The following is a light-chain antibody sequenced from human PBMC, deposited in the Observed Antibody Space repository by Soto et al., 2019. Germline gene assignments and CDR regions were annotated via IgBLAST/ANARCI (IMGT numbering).Light chain of an antibody. J-gene: IGLJ2*01. V-gene: IGLV2-14*01. CDR1: SSDVGGYNY. CDR2: DVS. Sequence: QSALTQPASESGSPGQSITISCTGTSSDVGGYNYVSWYQQHPGKAPKLMIYDVSNRPSGVSNRFSGSKSGNTASLTISGLQAEDEADYYCSSYTSSSTLNVVFGGGTKLTVL. CDR3: SSYTSSSTLNVV.